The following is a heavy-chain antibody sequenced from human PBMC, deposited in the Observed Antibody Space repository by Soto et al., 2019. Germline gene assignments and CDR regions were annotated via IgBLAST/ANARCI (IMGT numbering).Heavy chain of an antibody. D-gene: IGHD2-8*01. Sequence: QLQLQESGPGLVKPSETLSLTCTVSSGSISSSSYYWGRIRQPPGKGREGIGSVCDSGSTYYNPSPKSRVTISGDTSNNQFSLKLSSVTDADTAVYYCARQRMDRFDYWGQGTLVTVSS. CDR2: VCDSGST. J-gene: IGHJ4*02. CDR3: ARQRMDRFDY. V-gene: IGHV4-39*01. CDR1: SGSISSSSYY.